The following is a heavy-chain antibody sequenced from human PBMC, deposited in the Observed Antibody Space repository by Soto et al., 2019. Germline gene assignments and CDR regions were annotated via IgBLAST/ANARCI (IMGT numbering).Heavy chain of an antibody. J-gene: IGHJ6*02. CDR1: GYTFTGYF. CDR3: ARGDSTDCSNGVCSFFYNHDMDV. D-gene: IGHD2-8*01. CDR2: INPNNGDT. Sequence: ASVKVSCKTSGYTFTGYFIHWVRQAPGQGLEWMGWINPNNGDTNYPQKFQGWVTMTRDTSIDTAYMELSRLTSDDTAVYYCARGDSTDCSNGVCSFFYNHDMDVWGQGTTVTVSS. V-gene: IGHV1-2*04.